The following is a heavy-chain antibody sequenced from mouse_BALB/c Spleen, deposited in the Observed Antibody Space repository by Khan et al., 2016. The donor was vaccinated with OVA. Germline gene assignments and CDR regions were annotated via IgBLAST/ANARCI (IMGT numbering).Heavy chain of an antibody. V-gene: IGHV14-3*02. CDR1: GFNIKDTY. Sequence: VRLQQSGAELMKPGASVKLSCTVSGFNIKDTYMHWVKKRPEQGLEWIGRIDPANGNTKYDPTFQGKATMTADTSPNTAYLQFSSLTSEDTAVYYCAYSLLLDAMDYWGQGTSVTVSS. D-gene: IGHD1-2*01. CDR2: IDPANGNT. CDR3: AYSLLLDAMDY. J-gene: IGHJ4*01.